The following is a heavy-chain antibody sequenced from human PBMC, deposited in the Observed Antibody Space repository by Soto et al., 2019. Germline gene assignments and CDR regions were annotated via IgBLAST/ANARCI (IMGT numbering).Heavy chain of an antibody. Sequence: EVQLVESGGGLVQPGGSLRLSCAASGFTFSSYSMNWVRQAPGKGLEWVSYISSSSTTIYYADSVKGRFTISRDNAKNSLYLQMNSLGAEDTHVYYCARDTLWFGELLLDYWGQATLVTVSS. CDR2: ISSSSTTI. CDR3: ARDTLWFGELLLDY. V-gene: IGHV3-48*01. J-gene: IGHJ4*02. CDR1: GFTFSSYS. D-gene: IGHD3-10*01.